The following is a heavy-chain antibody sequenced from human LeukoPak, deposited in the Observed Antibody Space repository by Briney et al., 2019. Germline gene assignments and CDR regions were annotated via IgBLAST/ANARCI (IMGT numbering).Heavy chain of an antibody. Sequence: SETLSLTCTVSGYSISSGYYWGWIRQPPGKGLEWLGSIYYSGDTYNNPPLKSRVTLSVDTAKSQFSLRLSSVTAADTAVYYCARDVAGNTFDYWGQGTLVTVSS. CDR2: IYYSGDT. CDR3: ARDVAGNTFDY. D-gene: IGHD5-12*01. V-gene: IGHV4-38-2*02. J-gene: IGHJ4*02. CDR1: GYSISSGYY.